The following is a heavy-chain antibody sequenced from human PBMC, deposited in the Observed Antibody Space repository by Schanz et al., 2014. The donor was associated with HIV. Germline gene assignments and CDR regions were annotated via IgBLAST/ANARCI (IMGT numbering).Heavy chain of an antibody. V-gene: IGHV3-9*01. D-gene: IGHD3-9*01. Sequence: VQLVESGGGLVQPGRSLRLSCATSGFFLDDYAMHWVRQAPGKGLEWVSGISWNRGSIGYAESVKGRFTIARDNAKKSLYLQMNSLRGEDTALYYCAKDAARIYYDILTGPFDSWGQGTLVTVSS. CDR2: ISWNRGSI. CDR1: GFFLDDYA. J-gene: IGHJ4*02. CDR3: AKDAARIYYDILTGPFDS.